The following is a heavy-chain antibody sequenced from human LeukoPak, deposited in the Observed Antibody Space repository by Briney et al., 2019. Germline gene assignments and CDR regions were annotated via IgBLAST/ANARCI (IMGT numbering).Heavy chain of an antibody. D-gene: IGHD6-6*01. CDR3: TREGAARNFDY. J-gene: IGHJ4*02. CDR1: GGSISSYY. Sequence: SETLSLTCTVSGGSISSYYWSWIRQPPGKGLEWIGYIYYSGSTNYNPSLKSRVTISIDRSKTQFSLKLSSVTAADTAVYYCTREGAARNFDYWGQGILVTVSS. V-gene: IGHV4-59*12. CDR2: IYYSGST.